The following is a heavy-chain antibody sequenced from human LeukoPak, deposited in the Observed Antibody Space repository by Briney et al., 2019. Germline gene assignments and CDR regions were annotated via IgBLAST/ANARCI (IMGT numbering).Heavy chain of an antibody. V-gene: IGHV4-39*07. CDR1: GGSISSSSYY. CDR2: IYYSGST. Sequence: SETLSLTCTVSGGSISSSSYYWGWLRQPPGKGLEWIGSIYYSGSTYYNPSLKSRVTISVDTSKNQFSLKLSSVTAADTAVYYCAREDYGGKHPGFNYWGQGTLVTVSS. D-gene: IGHD4-23*01. CDR3: AREDYGGKHPGFNY. J-gene: IGHJ4*02.